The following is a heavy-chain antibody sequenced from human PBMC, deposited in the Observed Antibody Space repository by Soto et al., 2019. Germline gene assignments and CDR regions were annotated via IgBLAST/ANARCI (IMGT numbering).Heavy chain of an antibody. CDR3: PRTRMDYDILTGYYMAYYFDH. CDR1: GYTFTNYA. CDR2: INAGNGNA. V-gene: IGHV1-3*01. Sequence: QVQLVQSGAEVKKPGASVKVSCKASGYTFTNYAMHWVRQAPGQRLEWMGWINAGNGNAKYSQKFQGRVTITRDTSASTAYMELSSLRSADTAAYYCPRTRMDYDILTGYYMAYYFDHWGQGPLVTVSS. J-gene: IGHJ4*02. D-gene: IGHD3-9*01.